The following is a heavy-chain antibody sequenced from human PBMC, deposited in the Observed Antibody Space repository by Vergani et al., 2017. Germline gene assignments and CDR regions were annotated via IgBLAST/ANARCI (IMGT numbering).Heavy chain of an antibody. J-gene: IGHJ4*01. Sequence: EVHLLESGGGLVQSGGSLRLSCAASGFTFSNSAVSWVRQAPGRGLAWVSSISGPGLSTYYADSVNGRFSISRDNAKNTVLLQMHSLRAEDTAIYYCVKEKIDLGSYFFDSWGHGILVTVSS. CDR3: VKEKIDLGSYFFDS. D-gene: IGHD2/OR15-2a*01. CDR2: ISGPGLST. V-gene: IGHV3-23*01. CDR1: GFTFSNSA.